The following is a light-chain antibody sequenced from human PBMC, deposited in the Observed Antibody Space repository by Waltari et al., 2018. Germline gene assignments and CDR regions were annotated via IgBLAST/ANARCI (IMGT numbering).Light chain of an antibody. Sequence: QSALAQPPSASGSPGQSVTISCTGTSSDVGGYNYVSWYQQHPGKAPTLMIYEVSKRPSGVPDRFSGSKSGNTASPTVSGLQAEDEAAYYCSSYAGSNFVVFGGGTKVTVL. J-gene: IGLJ2*01. V-gene: IGLV2-8*01. CDR3: SSYAGSNFVV. CDR2: EVS. CDR1: SSDVGGYNY.